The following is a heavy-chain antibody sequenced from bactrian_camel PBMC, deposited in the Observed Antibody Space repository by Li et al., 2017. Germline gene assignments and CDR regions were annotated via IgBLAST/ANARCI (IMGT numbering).Heavy chain of an antibody. CDR2: IDSDGDT. CDR1: DYTYDTYC. CDR3: AADLWGASGRITTQCTVVPGWSPDFGY. J-gene: IGHJ6*01. Sequence: HVQLVESGGGSVQAGGSLRLSCAARDYTYDTYCMGWFRRPPGKEREGIAVIDSDGDTAYAESLKDRFTISVDNAKNTLYLQMNSLKPDDTATYYCAADLWGASGRITTQCTVVPGWSPDFGYWDQGTQVTVS. D-gene: IGHD2*01. V-gene: IGHV3S55*01.